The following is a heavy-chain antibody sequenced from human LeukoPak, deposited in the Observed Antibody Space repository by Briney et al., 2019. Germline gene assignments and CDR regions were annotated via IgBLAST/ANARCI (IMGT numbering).Heavy chain of an antibody. D-gene: IGHD1-14*01. CDR3: TRSPTITLPTLR. V-gene: IGHV3-66*01. CDR2: IYSGGTT. J-gene: IGHJ4*02. Sequence: GGSLRLSCAASGFTVSSNYMSWVRQAPGKGLEWVSVIYSGGTTYYADSVKGRFTISRDNSKNTLYLQMNSLRAEDTAVYYCTRSPTITLPTLRWGQGILVTVSS. CDR1: GFTVSSNY.